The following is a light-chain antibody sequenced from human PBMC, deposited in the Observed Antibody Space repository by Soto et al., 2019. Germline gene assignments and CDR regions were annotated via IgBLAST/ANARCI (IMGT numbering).Light chain of an antibody. CDR3: QQRHNLPHT. CDR1: QDVRKY. V-gene: IGKV1-33*01. J-gene: IGKJ3*01. CDR2: DAS. Sequence: DIQMTQSPSSLSASVGDRVTITCQASQDVRKYLSWYQQKARKAPKLLIYDASNLETGVPSRFSGSGSGTDFTFNISSLQPEDIATYYCQQRHNLPHTFGPGTKVDIK.